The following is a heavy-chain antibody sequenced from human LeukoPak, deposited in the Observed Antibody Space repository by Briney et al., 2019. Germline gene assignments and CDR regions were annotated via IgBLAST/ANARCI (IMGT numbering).Heavy chain of an antibody. J-gene: IGHJ3*02. D-gene: IGHD2-15*01. CDR3: ASSGVVAATDAFDI. Sequence: PSETLSLTCTVSGGSISSYYWSWIRQPPGKGLVWIGYIYYSGSTNYNPSLKSRVTISVDTSKNQFSLRLSSVTAADTAVYYCASSGVVAATDAFDIWGQGTMVTVSS. V-gene: IGHV4-59*08. CDR1: GGSISSYY. CDR2: IYYSGST.